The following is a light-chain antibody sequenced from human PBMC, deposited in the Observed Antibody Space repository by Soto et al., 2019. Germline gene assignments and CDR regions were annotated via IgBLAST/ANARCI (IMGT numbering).Light chain of an antibody. V-gene: IGLV2-14*03. CDR3: SSHTTTSTVYV. CDR2: DVS. J-gene: IGLJ1*01. Sequence: QSALTQPACVSGSPGQSITISCTGTSSDVGGYNFVSWYQQHPGKAPKLMIYDVSNRPSGVSNRFSGSKSGNTASLTISGLQAEDEADYYCSSHTTTSTVYVFGTGTKLTVL. CDR1: SSDVGGYNF.